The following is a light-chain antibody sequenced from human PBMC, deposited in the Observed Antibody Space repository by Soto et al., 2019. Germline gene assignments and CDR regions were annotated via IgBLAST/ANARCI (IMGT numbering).Light chain of an antibody. CDR2: DVS. V-gene: IGKV3-11*01. CDR1: QSVSSY. Sequence: EIVLTQSPGTLSLSPGERATLSCGASQSVSSYLAWYQQKPGQAPRLLIYDVSNRATGIPARFSGSGSGTDFTLTISSLEPEDFAVYYCQQRSNWPPSITFGQGTRLEIK. J-gene: IGKJ5*01. CDR3: QQRSNWPPSIT.